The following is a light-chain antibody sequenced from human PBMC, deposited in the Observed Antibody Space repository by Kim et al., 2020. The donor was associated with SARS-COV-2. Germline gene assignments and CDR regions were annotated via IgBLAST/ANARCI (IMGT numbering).Light chain of an antibody. J-gene: IGLJ1*01. CDR3: NTRDSSGNHLGV. CDR2: GTN. Sequence: GPKVTITGQGDSLRNYYPSWYQQKPGQAPVLVIYGTNNRPSGTPARFSGSSSGTTASMTITGAQAADEADYYCNTRDSSGNHLGVFGTGTKVTVL. V-gene: IGLV3-19*01. CDR1: SLRNYY.